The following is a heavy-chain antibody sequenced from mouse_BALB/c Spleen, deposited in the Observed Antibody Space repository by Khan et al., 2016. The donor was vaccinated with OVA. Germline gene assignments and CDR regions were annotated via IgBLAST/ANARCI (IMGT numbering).Heavy chain of an antibody. V-gene: IGHV1-7*01. Sequence: QVQLQQSGAELAKPGASVKMSCKASGYTFNNYWILWVKQRPGQGLEWIGYINPSTGYTEYNQNFKDKATLTADKSSSTAYMQLSSLTSEDSAVYYCAIRGLRGDFDYWGQGTTLTVSS. D-gene: IGHD1-1*01. J-gene: IGHJ2*01. CDR3: AIRGLRGDFDY. CDR1: GYTFNNYW. CDR2: INPSTGYT.